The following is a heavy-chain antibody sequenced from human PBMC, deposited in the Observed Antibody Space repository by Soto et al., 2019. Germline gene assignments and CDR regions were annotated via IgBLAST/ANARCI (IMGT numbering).Heavy chain of an antibody. CDR1: GSFISGYY. D-gene: IGHD3-10*01. CDR3: ARESYYGSGATVVAY. V-gene: IGHV4-59*01. CDR2: IYYSGTT. J-gene: IGHJ4*02. Sequence: SETLSHTCTVSGSFISGYYWSWSRQPPGKGLEWIGYIYYSGTTSYNPSLNSRVTMSVDTSKNQFSLKVNSVTAADTAVYYCARESYYGSGATVVAYWGQGTLVTVS.